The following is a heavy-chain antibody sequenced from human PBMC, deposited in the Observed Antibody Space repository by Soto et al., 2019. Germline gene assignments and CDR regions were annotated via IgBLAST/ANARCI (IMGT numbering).Heavy chain of an antibody. CDR2: ISAYNGNT. V-gene: IGHV1-18*01. D-gene: IGHD2-2*01. J-gene: IGHJ6*02. CDR1: GYTFTSYG. CDR3: AREIVVVPASSDYYYYGMDV. Sequence: QVQLVQSGAEVKKPGASVKVSCKASGYTFTSYGISWVRQAPGQVRAWMGWISAYNGNTNYAQTLQGRVTMTTDTSTSTAYMELRSLRSDDTAVYYCAREIVVVPASSDYYYYGMDVWGQGTTVTVS.